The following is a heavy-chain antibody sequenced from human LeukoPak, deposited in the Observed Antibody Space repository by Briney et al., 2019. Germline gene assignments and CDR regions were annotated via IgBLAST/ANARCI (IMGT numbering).Heavy chain of an antibody. Sequence: GGSLRLSCSASGFPFSSYAMHWVRQAPGRGLEYVSAISDSSGSTYYADSVKGRFTISRDNSKNTLYLQMSSLRAEDTAVYFCVRGYSFGPYGMDVWGQGTTVTVSS. V-gene: IGHV3-64D*09. CDR1: GFPFSSYA. D-gene: IGHD2-15*01. CDR3: VRGYSFGPYGMDV. J-gene: IGHJ6*02. CDR2: ISDSSGST.